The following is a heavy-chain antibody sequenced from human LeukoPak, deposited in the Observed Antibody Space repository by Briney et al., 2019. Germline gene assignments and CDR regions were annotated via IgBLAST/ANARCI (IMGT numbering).Heavy chain of an antibody. CDR2: ISSSSSYI. CDR1: GFTFSSYS. CDR3: ARRDDVDTANDY. J-gene: IGHJ4*02. V-gene: IGHV3-21*01. D-gene: IGHD5-18*01. Sequence: GGSLRLSCAASGFTFSSYSMNWVRQAPGKGLEWVSSISSSSSYIYYADSVKGRFTISRDNAKNSLYLQMNSLRAEDTAGYYCARRDDVDTANDYWGQGTLVTVSS.